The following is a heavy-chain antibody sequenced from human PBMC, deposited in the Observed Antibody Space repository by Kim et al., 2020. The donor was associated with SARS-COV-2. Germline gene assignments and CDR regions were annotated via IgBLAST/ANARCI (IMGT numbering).Heavy chain of an antibody. CDR2: IKEDASDE. J-gene: IGHJ4*02. D-gene: IGHD1-26*01. CDR1: GFTFSTHY. CDR3: AKAWALDD. V-gene: IGHV3-7*01. Sequence: GGSLRLSCEASGFTFSTHYMSWVRQAPGKGLEWVANIKEDASDESYADTVKGRFTISRDNAKNSLYLQMNNLRAEDTAVYYCAKAWALDDWDQLTLVTV.